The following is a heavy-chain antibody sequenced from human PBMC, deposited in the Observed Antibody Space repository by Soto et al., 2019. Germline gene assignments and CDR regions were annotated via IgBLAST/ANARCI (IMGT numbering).Heavy chain of an antibody. D-gene: IGHD2-21*02. Sequence: ASVKVSCKASGYTFTSYAMHWVRQAPGQRLEWMGWINAGNGNTKYSQKFQGRVTIARDTSASTAYMELSRLRSDDTAVYYCARTCGGDCPSHGMDVWGQGTTVTVSS. V-gene: IGHV1-3*01. J-gene: IGHJ6*02. CDR3: ARTCGGDCPSHGMDV. CDR1: GYTFTSYA. CDR2: INAGNGNT.